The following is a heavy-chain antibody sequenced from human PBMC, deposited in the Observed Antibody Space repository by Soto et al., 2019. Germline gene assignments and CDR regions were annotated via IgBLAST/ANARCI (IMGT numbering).Heavy chain of an antibody. Sequence: PGGSLRLSCVASGFSFSDYTMSWVRQAPGKGLDWVSTISTSSSNIFYAASVKGRFTVSRDNAKNTLYLQMDNPRAEDTAVYFCARVLGGVPVAAALGYWRQGTLVPVSS. J-gene: IGHJ4*02. D-gene: IGHD3-10*01. CDR2: ISTSSSNI. CDR3: ARVLGGVPVAAALGY. CDR1: GFSFSDYT. V-gene: IGHV3-21*06.